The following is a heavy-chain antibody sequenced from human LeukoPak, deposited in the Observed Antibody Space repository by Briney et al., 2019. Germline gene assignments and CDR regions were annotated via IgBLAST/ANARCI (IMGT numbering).Heavy chain of an antibody. Sequence: ASVKVSCKASGYTFTSYYMHWVRQAPGQGPEWMGIINPSGGSTSYAQKFQGRVTMTRDTSTSTVYMELSSLRSEDTAVYYCARPPRGYSYGYSLDYWGQGTLVTVSS. J-gene: IGHJ4*02. CDR1: GYTFTSYY. D-gene: IGHD5-18*01. V-gene: IGHV1-46*01. CDR3: ARPPRGYSYGYSLDY. CDR2: INPSGGST.